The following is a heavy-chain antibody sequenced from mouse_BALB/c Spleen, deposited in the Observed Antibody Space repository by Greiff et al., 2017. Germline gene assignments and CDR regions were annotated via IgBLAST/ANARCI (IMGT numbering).Heavy chain of an antibody. CDR1: GFNIKDTY. CDR3: ASSYYDYRRAMDY. D-gene: IGHD2-4*01. J-gene: IGHJ4*01. V-gene: IGHV14-3*02. Sequence: EVQGVESGAELVKPGASVKLSCTASGFNIKDTYMHWVKQRPEQGLEWIGRIDPANGNTKYDPKFQGKATITADTSSNTAYLQLSSLTSEDTAVYYCASSYYDYRRAMDYWGQGTSVTVSS. CDR2: IDPANGNT.